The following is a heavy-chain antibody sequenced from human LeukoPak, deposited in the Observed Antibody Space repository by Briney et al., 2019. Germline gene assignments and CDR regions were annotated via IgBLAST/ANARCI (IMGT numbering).Heavy chain of an antibody. J-gene: IGHJ4*02. D-gene: IGHD1-26*01. CDR1: GGTFSSYA. Sequence: SVKVSCKASGGTFSSYAISWVRQAPGQGLEWMGRIIPILGIANYAQKFQGRVTITADKSTGTAYMELSSLRSEDTAVYYCARDRFNSGSYQYYFDYWGQGTLVTVSS. V-gene: IGHV1-69*04. CDR2: IIPILGIA. CDR3: ARDRFNSGSYQYYFDY.